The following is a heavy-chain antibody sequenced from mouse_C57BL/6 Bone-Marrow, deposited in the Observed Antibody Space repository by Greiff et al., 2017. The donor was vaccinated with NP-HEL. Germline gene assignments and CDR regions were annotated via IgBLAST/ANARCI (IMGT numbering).Heavy chain of an antibody. D-gene: IGHD1-1*01. Sequence: EVMLVESVAELVRPGASVKLSCTASGFNIKNTYMHWVKQRPEQGLEWIGRIDPANGNTKYAPKFQGKATITADTSSNTAYLQLSSLTSEDTAIYYCGRPDYYGSSYRYFDVWGTGTTVTVSS. J-gene: IGHJ1*03. V-gene: IGHV14-3*01. CDR1: GFNIKNTY. CDR2: IDPANGNT. CDR3: GRPDYYGSSYRYFDV.